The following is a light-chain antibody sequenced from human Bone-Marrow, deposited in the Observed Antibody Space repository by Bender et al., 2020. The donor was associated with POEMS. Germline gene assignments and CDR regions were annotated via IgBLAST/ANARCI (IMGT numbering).Light chain of an antibody. CDR2: YDD. J-gene: IGLJ3*02. V-gene: IGLV1-36*01. CDR3: SACDDSLNGWV. CDR1: SSNIGNHG. Sequence: QSVVTQPPSLSEAPRQRVTISCSGSSSNIGNHGVNWYQQLPGEAPKLLIYYDDLLTPWVSDRFSASKSGTSASLAIGELQSEYEALYCCSACDDSLNGWVFGGGTKLTVL.